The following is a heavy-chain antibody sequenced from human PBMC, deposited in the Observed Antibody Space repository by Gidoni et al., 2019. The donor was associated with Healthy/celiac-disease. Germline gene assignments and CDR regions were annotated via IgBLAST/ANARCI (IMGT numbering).Heavy chain of an antibody. CDR3: AKVKGGSYYIGAFDI. V-gene: IGHV3-23*04. J-gene: IGHJ3*02. Sequence: EVQLVESGGGLVQPGGSLRLSCAASGFTFSSYAMSWGRQAPGKGLGWGSAMSGSGGSTYYADSVKGRFTISRDNAKNTLYLQMNSLRAEDTAVYYCAKVKGGSYYIGAFDIWGQGTMVTVSS. CDR2: MSGSGGST. CDR1: GFTFSSYA. D-gene: IGHD1-26*01.